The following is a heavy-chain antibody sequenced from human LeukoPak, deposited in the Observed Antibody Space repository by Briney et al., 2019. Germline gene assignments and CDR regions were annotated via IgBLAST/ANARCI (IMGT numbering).Heavy chain of an antibody. CDR2: IYHSGST. J-gene: IGHJ3*02. CDR3: ARGYYDLLTGYFFGAFDI. D-gene: IGHD3-9*01. Sequence: SETLSLTCTVSGGSISSYYWSWIRQPPGKGLEWIGYIYHSGSTNSNPSLKSRVTISVDTSKNQFSLKLSSVTAADTAVYYCARGYYDLLTGYFFGAFDIWGQGTMVTVSS. CDR1: GGSISSYY. V-gene: IGHV4-59*01.